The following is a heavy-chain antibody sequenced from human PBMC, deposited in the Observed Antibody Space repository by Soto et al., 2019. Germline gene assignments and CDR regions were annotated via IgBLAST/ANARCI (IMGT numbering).Heavy chain of an antibody. V-gene: IGHV3-30-3*01. Sequence: HPGGSLRLSCAASGFTFSSYAMHWVRQAPGKGPEWVAVISYDGSNKYYADSVKGRFTISRDNSKNTLYLQMNSLRAEDTAVYYCARDLPVYDFWSGYYYYYYGMDVWGQGTTVTVSS. CDR3: ARDLPVYDFWSGYYYYYYGMDV. CDR1: GFTFSSYA. J-gene: IGHJ6*02. D-gene: IGHD3-3*01. CDR2: ISYDGSNK.